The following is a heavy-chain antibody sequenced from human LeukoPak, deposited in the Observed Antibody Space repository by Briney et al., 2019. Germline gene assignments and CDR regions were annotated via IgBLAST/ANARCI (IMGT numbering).Heavy chain of an antibody. CDR3: ARDMGAPKSSGWPMRYYYYYYGMDV. D-gene: IGHD6-19*01. Sequence: ASVKVSCKASGYTFTSYGISWVRQAPGQGLEWMGWISAYNGNTNYAQKLQGRVTMTTDTSTSTAYMELRSLRSDDTAVYYCARDMGAPKSSGWPMRYYYYYYGMDVWGQGTTVTVS. CDR2: ISAYNGNT. V-gene: IGHV1-18*01. J-gene: IGHJ6*02. CDR1: GYTFTSYG.